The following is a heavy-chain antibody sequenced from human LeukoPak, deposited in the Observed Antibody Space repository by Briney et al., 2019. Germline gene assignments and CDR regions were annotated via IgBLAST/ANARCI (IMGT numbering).Heavy chain of an antibody. CDR3: ARDQWLQSYYYMDV. CDR1: GFTFSSYG. Sequence: GGSLRLSCAASGFTFSSYGMHWVRQAPGKGLEWVSFISTSSSYIYYADSVKGRFTISRDNAKKSLYLQMNSLRAEDTAVYYCARDQWLQSYYYMDVWGKGTTVTISS. J-gene: IGHJ6*03. D-gene: IGHD5-18*01. CDR2: ISTSSSYI. V-gene: IGHV3-21*01.